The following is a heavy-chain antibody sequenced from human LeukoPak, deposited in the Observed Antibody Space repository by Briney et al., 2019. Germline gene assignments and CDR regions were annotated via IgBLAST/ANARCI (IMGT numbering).Heavy chain of an antibody. CDR2: ISGSGGST. CDR3: AKATRAYSGSYTVDY. J-gene: IGHJ4*02. D-gene: IGHD1-26*01. CDR1: GGSFSGYY. V-gene: IGHV3-23*01. Sequence: ETLSLTCAVYGGSFSGYYWSWIRQAPGKGLEWVSAISGSGGSTYYADSVKGRFTISRDNSKNTLYLQMNSLRAEDTAVYYCAKATRAYSGSYTVDYWGQGTLVTVSS.